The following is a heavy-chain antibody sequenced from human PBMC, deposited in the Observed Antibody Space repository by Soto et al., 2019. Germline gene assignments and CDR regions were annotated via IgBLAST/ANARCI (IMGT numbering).Heavy chain of an antibody. D-gene: IGHD4-4*01. J-gene: IGHJ6*02. CDR3: TTSSSNRQYYYYYYGMDV. V-gene: IGHV3-15*07. CDR1: GFTFSNAW. Sequence: PGGSLRLSCAASGFTFSNAWMNWVRQAPGKGLEWVGRIKSKTDGGTTDYAAPVKGRFTISRDDSKNTLYLQMNSLKTEDTAVYYCTTSSSNRQYYYYYYGMDVWGQGTTVTVSS. CDR2: IKSKTDGGTT.